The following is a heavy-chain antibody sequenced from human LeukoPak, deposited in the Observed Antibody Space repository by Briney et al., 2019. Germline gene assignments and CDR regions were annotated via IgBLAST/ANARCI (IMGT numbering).Heavy chain of an antibody. CDR1: RYTFTGYY. J-gene: IGHJ3*02. D-gene: IGHD3-16*01. CDR2: IRPNRGGT. CDR3: ATWGLHFDI. V-gene: IGHV1-2*02. Sequence: ASVKVSCKASRYTFTGYYMYWVRQAPGQGLEWMGWIRPNRGGTNYTQNFQGRGTMTRDTSINTAYMELSRLTSDDTAVYFCATWGLHFDIWGQGTMVIVAS.